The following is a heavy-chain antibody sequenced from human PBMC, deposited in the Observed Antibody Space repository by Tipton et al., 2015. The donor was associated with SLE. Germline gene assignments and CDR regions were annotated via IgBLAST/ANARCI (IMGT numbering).Heavy chain of an antibody. V-gene: IGHV3-21*01. CDR3: AVGGHVDY. CDR1: GFTFSSYN. D-gene: IGHD4-23*01. CDR2: ISSASSYI. Sequence: SLRLSCTASGFTFSSYNMNWVRRAPGKGLEWVSSISSASSYIYYADSVKGRFTISRDNAKNSLYLQMYSLRTEDTAVYYCAVGGHVDYCGPGTLVTVSS. J-gene: IGHJ4*02.